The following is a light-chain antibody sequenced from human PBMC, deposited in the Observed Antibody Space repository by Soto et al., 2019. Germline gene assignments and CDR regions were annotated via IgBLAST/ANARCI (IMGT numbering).Light chain of an antibody. CDR3: QQFSDYPLT. CDR1: QGIAGA. Sequence: AIQLTQSPSSLSASVGDRVTITCRASQGIAGALAWYQQKPGKAPNLLIYDASTWESGVPSRFSGSGSGTDFTLTISSLQPEDFAAYYCQQFSDYPLTFGGGTNVDVK. V-gene: IGKV1D-13*01. J-gene: IGKJ4*01. CDR2: DAS.